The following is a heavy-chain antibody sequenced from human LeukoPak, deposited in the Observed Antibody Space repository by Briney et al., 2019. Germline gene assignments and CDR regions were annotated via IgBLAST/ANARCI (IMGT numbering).Heavy chain of an antibody. Sequence: GGSLKLSCAASGFTFSGSVMHWVRQASGKGLEWVARIRTKANNYATAFAASVKGRFTISRDDSKNTLYLQMNSLTVDDTAVYYCAKGSVLYYDLWSGRESFDYWGQGTLVTVSS. CDR3: AKGSVLYYDLWSGRESFDY. D-gene: IGHD3-3*01. J-gene: IGHJ4*02. CDR1: GFTFSGSV. CDR2: IRTKANNYAT. V-gene: IGHV3-73*01.